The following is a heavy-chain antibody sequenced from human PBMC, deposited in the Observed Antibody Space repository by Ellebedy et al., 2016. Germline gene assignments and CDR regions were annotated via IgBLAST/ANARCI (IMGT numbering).Heavy chain of an antibody. CDR3: AKGTMDYLHH. D-gene: IGHD3-10*01. Sequence: GGSLRLSXATPGSTFDDYALHWVRQVPGKGLEWVSGISWNSAAIGYGEAVKGRFTISRDSAKNYLYLQMNSLRVEDTALYFCAKGTMDYLHHWGQGTLVTVSS. J-gene: IGHJ4*02. CDR2: ISWNSAAI. CDR1: GSTFDDYA. V-gene: IGHV3-9*01.